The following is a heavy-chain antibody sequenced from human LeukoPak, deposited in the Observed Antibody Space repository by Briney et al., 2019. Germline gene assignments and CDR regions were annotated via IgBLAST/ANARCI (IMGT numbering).Heavy chain of an antibody. CDR2: ISRNGGST. D-gene: IGHD5-12*01. CDR1: GFTFSSFA. J-gene: IGHJ4*02. CDR3: VKDGVDIVATEMGFDY. V-gene: IGHV3-64D*09. Sequence: GGSLRLSCSASGFTFSSFAMHWVRQAPGQGLEYVAAISRNGGSTYYADSVKGRFTISRDNSKNTLYLQMSSLRAEDTTLYYCVKDGVDIVATEMGFDYWGQGTLVTVSS.